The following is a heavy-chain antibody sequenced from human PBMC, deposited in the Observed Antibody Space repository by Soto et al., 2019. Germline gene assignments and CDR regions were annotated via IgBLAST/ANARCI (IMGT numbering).Heavy chain of an antibody. Sequence: SETLSLTCTVSGGSISSYYLSWIRQPPGKGLEWIGYIYYSGSTNYNPSLKSRVTISVDTSKNQFSLKLSSVTAADTAVYYCAREAQYSYGPYFDYWGQGTLVTVSS. J-gene: IGHJ4*02. CDR3: AREAQYSYGPYFDY. CDR1: GGSISSYY. CDR2: IYYSGST. D-gene: IGHD5-18*01. V-gene: IGHV4-59*01.